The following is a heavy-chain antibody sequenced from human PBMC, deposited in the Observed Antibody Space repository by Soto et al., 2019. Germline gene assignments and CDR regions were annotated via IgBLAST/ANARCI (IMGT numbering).Heavy chain of an antibody. CDR2: ISSSSSYI. D-gene: IGHD5-12*01. V-gene: IGHV3-21*01. Sequence: GRSLRLSYAASGFNFSSYDMSWVRQAQGKGLEWVSSISSSSSYIYYADSVKGRFTISRDNAKNSLYLQMNSLRAEDTAVYYCARKYSGYDLAYFDYWGQGTLVTVSS. CDR3: ARKYSGYDLAYFDY. J-gene: IGHJ4*02. CDR1: GFNFSSYD.